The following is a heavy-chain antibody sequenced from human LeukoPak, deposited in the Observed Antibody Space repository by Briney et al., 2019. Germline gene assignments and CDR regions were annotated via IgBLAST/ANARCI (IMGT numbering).Heavy chain of an antibody. CDR3: ARLEDYGGGAPFDY. CDR2: IIPIFGTA. V-gene: IGHV1-69*06. Sequence: GSLVKVSCKASGGTFSSYAISWVRQAPGQGLEWMGGIIPIFGTANYAQKFQGRVTITADKSTSTAYMELSSLRSEDTAVYYCARLEDYGGGAPFDYWGQGTLVTVSS. D-gene: IGHD4-23*01. J-gene: IGHJ4*02. CDR1: GGTFSSYA.